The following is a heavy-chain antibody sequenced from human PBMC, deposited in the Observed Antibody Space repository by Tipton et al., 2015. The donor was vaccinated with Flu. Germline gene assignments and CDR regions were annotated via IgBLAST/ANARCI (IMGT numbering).Heavy chain of an antibody. Sequence: SLRLSCAASGFTFSDSAIHWVRRASGKGLEWLGRIRSKANGYATTYSESVKGRFSISRDDSKNTAFLQMDSLRTEDTAVYYCSRHVSPDFGDKSPPDYWGRGTLVTVSS. D-gene: IGHD4-23*01. CDR2: IRSKANGYAT. V-gene: IGHV3-73*01. CDR1: GFTFSDSA. CDR3: SRHVSPDFGDKSPPDY. J-gene: IGHJ4*02.